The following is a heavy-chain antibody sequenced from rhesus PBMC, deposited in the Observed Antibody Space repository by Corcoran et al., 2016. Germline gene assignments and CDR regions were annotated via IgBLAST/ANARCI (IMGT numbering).Heavy chain of an antibody. Sequence: QVQLQESGPGVVKPSETLSLTCAVSGGSISDSYRWSWIRQPPGKGLEWIGYFYGSSTSTNYNPPLKSLVTISKDTSKNQFSLKLSSVTAADTAVYYCARSIAAAVFDYWGQGVLVTVSS. D-gene: IGHD6-25*01. J-gene: IGHJ4*01. CDR1: GGSISDSYR. CDR3: ARSIAAAVFDY. V-gene: IGHV4S10*01. CDR2: FYGSSTST.